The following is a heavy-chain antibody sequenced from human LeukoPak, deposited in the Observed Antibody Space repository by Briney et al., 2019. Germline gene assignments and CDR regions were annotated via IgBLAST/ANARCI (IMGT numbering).Heavy chain of an antibody. V-gene: IGHV4-34*01. CDR2: INHSGST. D-gene: IGHD2-2*01. CDR3: ARSYAHDY. Sequence: SATLSLTCGVYGGSSSGDYWSWIRQPPGKGLEWIGEINHSGSTNYNQSLKSRVTISVDTSKNQSSLKLSSVNAAETAVYYCARSYAHDYWGQGTLVTVSS. CDR1: GGSSSGDY. J-gene: IGHJ4*02.